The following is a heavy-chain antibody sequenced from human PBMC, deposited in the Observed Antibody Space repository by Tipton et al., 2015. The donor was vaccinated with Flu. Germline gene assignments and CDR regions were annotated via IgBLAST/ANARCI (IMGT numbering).Heavy chain of an antibody. D-gene: IGHD2-2*01. CDR3: ARDPSLGMPDYFDS. V-gene: IGHV4-59*01. CDR2: IYNGVYT. Sequence: TLSLTCIVSNGSLGSFYWNWVRRSPGKGLEWIGYIYNGVYTKYNPSLKSRVTLSADTSKNQFSLRLSSVTAADTAVYFCARDPSLGMPDYFDSWGQGILVTVSS. J-gene: IGHJ4*02. CDR1: NGSLGSFY.